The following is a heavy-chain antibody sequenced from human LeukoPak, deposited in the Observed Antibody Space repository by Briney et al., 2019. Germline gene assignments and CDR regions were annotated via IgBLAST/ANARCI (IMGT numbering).Heavy chain of an antibody. CDR1: GFTFSSYS. Sequence: GGSLRLSCAASGFTFSSYSMNWVRQAPGKGLEWVSSISSSSSYIYYADSVKGRFTISRDNAKNSLYLQMNSLRAEDTAVYYCARIHPSMVSLPADYRGERTLVTVSS. J-gene: IGHJ4*02. CDR2: ISSSSSYI. CDR3: ARIHPSMVSLPADY. D-gene: IGHD3-10*01. V-gene: IGHV3-21*01.